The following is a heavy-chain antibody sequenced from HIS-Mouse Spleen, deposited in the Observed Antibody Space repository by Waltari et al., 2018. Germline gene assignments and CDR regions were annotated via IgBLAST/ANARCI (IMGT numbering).Heavy chain of an antibody. Sequence: QVQLVESGGGVVQPGGSLRLSWASSGFPFGSYGMHWVRRATGKGLEWGAVISYDGSNKYYADSVKGRFTISRDNSKNTLYLQMNSLRAEDTAVYYCAKGGTGTTFAFDIWGQGTMVTVSS. D-gene: IGHD1-1*01. CDR1: GFPFGSYG. J-gene: IGHJ3*02. CDR3: AKGGTGTTFAFDI. V-gene: IGHV3-30*18. CDR2: ISYDGSNK.